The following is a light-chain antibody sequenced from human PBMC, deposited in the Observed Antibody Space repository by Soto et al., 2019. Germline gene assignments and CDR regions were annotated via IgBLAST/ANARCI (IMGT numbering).Light chain of an antibody. CDR2: EVS. CDR3: MQSTQLPPT. CDR1: QSLLHITGETS. Sequence: DVVMTQTPLSLSVAPGQPASISCKSSQSLLHITGETSLFWYLQKPGQSPQLLIYEVSTRVSGVPDRFNGSGSRTDFTLEISRVETDDVGIYYCMQSTQLPPTFGQGTRLGIE. V-gene: IGKV2D-29*02. J-gene: IGKJ5*01.